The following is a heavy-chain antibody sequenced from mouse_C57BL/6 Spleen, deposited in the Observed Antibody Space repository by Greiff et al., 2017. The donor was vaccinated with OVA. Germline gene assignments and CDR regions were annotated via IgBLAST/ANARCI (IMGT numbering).Heavy chain of an antibody. CDR1: GFSFTSYG. CDR2: IWSGGST. V-gene: IGHV2-2*01. CDR3: ARNHGSSYDAMDY. D-gene: IGHD1-1*01. J-gene: IGHJ4*01. Sequence: QVQLQQSGPGLVQPSQSLSITCTVSGFSFTSYGVHWVRQSPGKGLEWLGVIWSGGSTDNNAAFISRLSISKDNSKSQGFVKMNSLQADDAAIYYCARNHGSSYDAMDYWGQGTSVTVSS.